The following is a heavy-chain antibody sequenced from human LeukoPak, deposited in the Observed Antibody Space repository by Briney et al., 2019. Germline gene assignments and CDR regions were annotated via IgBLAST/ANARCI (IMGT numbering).Heavy chain of an antibody. CDR3: ARTAPNYDILTGYPYYYMDV. Sequence: SETLSLTCTVSGGSISSYYWSWIRQPAGKGLEWIGRIYTSGSTNYNPSLKRRVTISVDTSKNQFSLKLSSVTAADTAVYYCARTAPNYDILTGYPYYYMDVWGKGTTVTVSS. CDR1: GGSISSYY. V-gene: IGHV4-4*07. D-gene: IGHD3-9*01. J-gene: IGHJ6*03. CDR2: IYTSGST.